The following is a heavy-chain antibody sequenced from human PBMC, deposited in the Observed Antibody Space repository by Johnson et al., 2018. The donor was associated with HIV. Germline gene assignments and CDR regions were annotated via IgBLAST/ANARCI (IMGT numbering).Heavy chain of an antibody. CDR2: ISSSGSTI. Sequence: QVQLVESGGGLVKPGGSLRLSCAASGFTFSNAWMSWVRQAPGKGLAWVSYISSSGSTIYYADSVKGRFTISRDNAKNSLYLQMNSLRAEDTAVYYCAKDQWELSRGAFDIWGQGTMVTVSS. CDR3: AKDQWELSRGAFDI. CDR1: GFTFSNAW. J-gene: IGHJ3*02. V-gene: IGHV3-11*04. D-gene: IGHD1-26*01.